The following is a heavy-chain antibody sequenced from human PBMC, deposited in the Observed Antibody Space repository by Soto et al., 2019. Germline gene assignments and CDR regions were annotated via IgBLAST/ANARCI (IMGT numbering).Heavy chain of an antibody. Sequence: QVQLQESGPGLVKPSGTLSLTCAVSGGSISSSNWWRWVRQPPGKVLEWIGEIYHSGSTNYNPSLKSRVTISVDKSKNQFSLKLSSVTAADTAVYYCARDSMWGTMGHNGMDVWGQGTTVTVSS. CDR1: GGSISSSNW. D-gene: IGHD3-10*01. CDR2: IYHSGST. V-gene: IGHV4-4*02. CDR3: ARDSMWGTMGHNGMDV. J-gene: IGHJ6*02.